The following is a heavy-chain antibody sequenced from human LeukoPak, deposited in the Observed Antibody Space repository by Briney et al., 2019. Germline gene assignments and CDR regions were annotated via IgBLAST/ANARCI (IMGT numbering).Heavy chain of an antibody. CDR3: ARPLSGSSSWHGDAFDI. D-gene: IGHD6-13*01. CDR1: GGSISSSTYY. V-gene: IGHV4-39*01. CDR2: IYYSGST. Sequence: SETLSLTCTVSGGSISSSTYYWGWIRQPPGKGLEWIGSIYYSGSTYYNASLKSRVTISADTSKNQFSLRLSSVTAADTAVYYCARPLSGSSSWHGDAFDIWGQGTMDTVSS. J-gene: IGHJ3*02.